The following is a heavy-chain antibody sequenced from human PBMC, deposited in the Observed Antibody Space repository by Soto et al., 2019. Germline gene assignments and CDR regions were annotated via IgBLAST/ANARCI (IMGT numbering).Heavy chain of an antibody. V-gene: IGHV1-8*01. CDR1: GYTFTSYD. D-gene: IGHD3-3*01. Sequence: QVQLVQSGAEVKKPGASVKVSCKASGYTFTSYDINWVRQATGQGLEWMGWMNPNSGNTGYAQKFQGRVTMTRNTSISTAYMELSSLRSADTAVYYCARGQYYDFWSGYHLSHFDYWGQGTLVTVSS. CDR3: ARGQYYDFWSGYHLSHFDY. J-gene: IGHJ4*02. CDR2: MNPNSGNT.